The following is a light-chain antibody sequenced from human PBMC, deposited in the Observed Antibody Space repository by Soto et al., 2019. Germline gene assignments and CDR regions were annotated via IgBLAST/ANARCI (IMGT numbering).Light chain of an antibody. V-gene: IGLV9-49*01. Sequence: QSVLTQPPSASASLGASVTLTCTLSSGYSNYKVDWYQQRPGKGPRFVMRVGTGGIVGSKGDGIPDRFSVLGSGLNRYLTINNIQEEDESDYYCGADHGSGSNFVYVFGTGTKVTVL. CDR2: VGTGGIVG. J-gene: IGLJ1*01. CDR3: GADHGSGSNFVYV. CDR1: SGYSNYK.